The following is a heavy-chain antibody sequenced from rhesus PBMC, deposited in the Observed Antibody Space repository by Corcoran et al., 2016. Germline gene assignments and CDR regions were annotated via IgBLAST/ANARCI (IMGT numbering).Heavy chain of an antibody. D-gene: IGHD4-23*01. Sequence: EVQLVQSGAEVKKPGAAVKISCKASGYTFTDSYLHWVRQAPGKGLAWMGRVDPEDGEAIHAQKFQDRVTITADTSTDTAYMELSSLRSEDTAVYYCALGSNYGTYFDYWGQGVLVTVSS. CDR3: ALGSNYGTYFDY. CDR1: GYTFTDSY. V-gene: IGHV1-111*02. J-gene: IGHJ4*01. CDR2: VDPEDGEA.